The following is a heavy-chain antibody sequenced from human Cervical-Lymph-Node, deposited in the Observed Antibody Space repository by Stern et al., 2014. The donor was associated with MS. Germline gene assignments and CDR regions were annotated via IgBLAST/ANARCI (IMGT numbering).Heavy chain of an antibody. CDR3: AGGGGWTSAH. V-gene: IGHV3-33*01. J-gene: IGHJ1*01. CDR1: GLTLSNNG. D-gene: IGHD3-16*01. Sequence: VQLLESGGGVVQPGKSLRLSCAASGLTLSNNGMHWVRQAPGQGLEWVALIGYDGINKYYADSVKGRFTISRDTSNNSLFLQMNSLRAEDTAVYYCAGGGGWTSAHWGQGTLVTVSS. CDR2: IGYDGINK.